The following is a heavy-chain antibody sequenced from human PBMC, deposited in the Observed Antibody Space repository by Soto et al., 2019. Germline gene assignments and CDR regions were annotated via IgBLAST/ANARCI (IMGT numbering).Heavy chain of an antibody. CDR2: IIPIFGTA. CDR1: GGAFSSYA. CDR3: ARDVEPHSGYYYYYYGMDV. D-gene: IGHD1-1*01. J-gene: IGHJ6*02. V-gene: IGHV1-69*13. Sequence: SVKLSSEAPGGAFSSYALSWVRHAPGQGLEWMGGIIPIFGTANYAQKFQGRVTITADESTSTAYMELSSLRSEDTAVYYCARDVEPHSGYYYYYYGMDVWGQGTTVTVSS.